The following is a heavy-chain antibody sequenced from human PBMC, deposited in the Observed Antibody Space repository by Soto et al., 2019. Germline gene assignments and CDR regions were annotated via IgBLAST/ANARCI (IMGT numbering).Heavy chain of an antibody. CDR3: AKDSHYDILTGYSRNAFDI. V-gene: IGHV1-2*02. CDR1: GYSFTGYY. Sequence: ASVKVSCKASGYSFTGYYMHWVRQAPGQGLEWMGWINTNSGGTNYAQKFQGRVILSRDTSITTAYMDLTSLRSDDTAVYYCAKDSHYDILTGYSRNAFDIWGQGTMVTVSS. D-gene: IGHD3-9*01. CDR2: INTNSGGT. J-gene: IGHJ3*02.